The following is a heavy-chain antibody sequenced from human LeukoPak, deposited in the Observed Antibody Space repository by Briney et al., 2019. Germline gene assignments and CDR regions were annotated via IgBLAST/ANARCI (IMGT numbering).Heavy chain of an antibody. CDR1: GASISSGSYF. CDR3: ARDIDSGFYFDP. D-gene: IGHD6-19*01. CDR2: INYSGKT. J-gene: IGHJ4*02. Sequence: SETLSLTCTVSGASISSGSYFWAWIRQPPGKGLERIGGINYSGKTYYNPSLGSRVTLSVDASKNQFSLKLNSVTAADTAVYYCARDIDSGFYFDPWGQGILATVSS. V-gene: IGHV4-39*07.